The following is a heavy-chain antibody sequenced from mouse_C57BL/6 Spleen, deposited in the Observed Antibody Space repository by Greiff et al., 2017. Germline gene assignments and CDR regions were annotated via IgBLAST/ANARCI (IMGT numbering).Heavy chain of an antibody. CDR2: ISSGGDYI. CDR1: GFTFSSYA. Sequence: EVNVVESGEGLVKPGGSLKLSCAASGFTFSSYAMSWVRQTPEKRLEWVAYISSGGDYIYYADTVKGRFTISRDNARNTLYLQMSSLKSEDTAMYYCTREGYGSGYFDVWGTGTTVTVSS. V-gene: IGHV5-9-1*02. D-gene: IGHD1-1*01. CDR3: TREGYGSGYFDV. J-gene: IGHJ1*03.